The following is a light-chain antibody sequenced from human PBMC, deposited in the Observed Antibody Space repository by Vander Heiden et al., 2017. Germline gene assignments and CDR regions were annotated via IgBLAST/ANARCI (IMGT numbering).Light chain of an antibody. Sequence: EIVLTQSPGTLSLSQGARATLSCRASQSVSSTFLAWYQQKPGQTPRLLMYGASSRATGIPDRFGGSGSGTDFTLTISRLEPEDFAVYYCQQYGSSPLTFGGGSKVEI. V-gene: IGKV3-20*01. CDR2: GAS. J-gene: IGKJ4*01. CDR1: QSVSSTF. CDR3: QQYGSSPLT.